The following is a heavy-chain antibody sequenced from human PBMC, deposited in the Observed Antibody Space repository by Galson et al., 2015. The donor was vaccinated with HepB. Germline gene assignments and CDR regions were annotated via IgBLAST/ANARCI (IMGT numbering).Heavy chain of an antibody. D-gene: IGHD3-10*01. CDR2: ISGSGGGI. CDR1: GFTFSSYG. V-gene: IGHV3-23*01. CDR3: AKLMRMVRAQFHY. Sequence: SLRLSCAASGFTFSSYGMSWVRLAPGKGLEWVSSISGSGGGIYYADSVKGRFTISRDNSKNTLYLQMNSLRAEDAAVYYCAKLMRMVRAQFHYCGPGTLVPASS. J-gene: IGHJ4*01.